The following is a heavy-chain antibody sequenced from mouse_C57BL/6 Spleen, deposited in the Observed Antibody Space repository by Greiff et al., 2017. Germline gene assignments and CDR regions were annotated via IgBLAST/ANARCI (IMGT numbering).Heavy chain of an antibody. CDR1: GYTFTDYY. V-gene: IGHV1-26*01. CDR3: ATAGTGKNFDV. D-gene: IGHD4-1*01. CDR2: INPNNGGT. Sequence: EVQLQQSGPELVKPGASVKISCKASGYTFTDYYMNWVKQSHGKSLEWIGDINPNNGGTSYNQKFKGKDTLTVDKSSSTAYMELRSLTSEDSAVYYCATAGTGKNFDVWGTGTTVTVSS. J-gene: IGHJ1*03.